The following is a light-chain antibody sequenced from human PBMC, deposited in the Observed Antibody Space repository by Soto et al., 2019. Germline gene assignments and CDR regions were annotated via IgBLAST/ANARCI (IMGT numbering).Light chain of an antibody. CDR2: AAS. CDR1: LTISSY. CDR3: QQSHSIPWT. J-gene: IGKJ1*01. Sequence: QITQSPSSLSSFVGDRVTITCRASLTISSYLNWYQQKSGKAPKLLISAASSLESGVPPRFSGSGSGSDFTLTITSLQPEDFATYYCQQSHSIPWTFGQGTKVDIK. V-gene: IGKV1-39*01.